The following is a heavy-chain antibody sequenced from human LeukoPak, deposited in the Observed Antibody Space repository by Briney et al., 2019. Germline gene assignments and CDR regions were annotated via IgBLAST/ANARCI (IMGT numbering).Heavy chain of an antibody. CDR3: ARTPRGTCYDY. CDR1: GFSLTTNGMR. Sequence: SGPTLVNPTQTLTLTCTFSGFSLTTNGMRVSWIRQTPGKALEWLARIDWDDNKFYSTSLKTRLTISKDTSRNQVVLTMTNMDPVDTATYYCARTPRGTCYDYWGQGTLVTASS. CDR2: IDWDDNK. D-gene: IGHD2-15*01. J-gene: IGHJ4*02. V-gene: IGHV2-70*04.